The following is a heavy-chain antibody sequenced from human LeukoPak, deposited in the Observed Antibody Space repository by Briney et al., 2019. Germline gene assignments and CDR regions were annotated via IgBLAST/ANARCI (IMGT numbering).Heavy chain of an antibody. CDR1: GAYFNNYY. Sequence: PSETLSLTCTVSGAYFNNYYWTWIRQPAAQGLEWIGRLHATESATYNTAHNGRGTMSLGTSKAQLSLTLTSVTAADSAVYYCASLSSGAAFDVWGQGTVVTVSS. CDR3: ASLSSGAAFDV. J-gene: IGHJ3*01. V-gene: IGHV4-4*07. CDR2: LHATESA. D-gene: IGHD3-22*01.